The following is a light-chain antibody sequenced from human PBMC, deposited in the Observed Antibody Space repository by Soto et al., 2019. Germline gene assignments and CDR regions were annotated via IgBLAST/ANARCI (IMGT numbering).Light chain of an antibody. CDR1: SIGVGSHNL. J-gene: IGLJ1*01. V-gene: IGLV2-23*01. CDR3: CSYAGSRV. CDR2: EGS. Sequence: QSALTQPASVSGSPGQSITISCTGSSIGVGSHNLVSWYQQHPGKAPKLMIYEGSKRPSGVSNRFSGSKSGKTASLTISGLQAEDEADYYCCSYAGSRVFGTGTKLTVL.